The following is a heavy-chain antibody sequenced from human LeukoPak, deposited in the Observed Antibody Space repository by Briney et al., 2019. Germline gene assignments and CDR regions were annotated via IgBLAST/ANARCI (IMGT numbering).Heavy chain of an antibody. CDR1: GFIFSNYA. J-gene: IGHJ4*02. Sequence: GGSLRLSCAASGFIFSNYAMHWVRQAPGKGLEWVALISSDGSKTYHADSVKGRFTISRDNSKNTLYLQMNSLRAEDTAVYYCAKSWGYYDSSGYYDYWGQGTLVTVSS. V-gene: IGHV3-30*07. CDR3: AKSWGYYDSSGYYDY. D-gene: IGHD3-22*01. CDR2: ISSDGSKT.